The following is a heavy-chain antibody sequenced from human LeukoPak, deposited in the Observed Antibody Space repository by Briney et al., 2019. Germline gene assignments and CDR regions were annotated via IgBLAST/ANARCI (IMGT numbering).Heavy chain of an antibody. CDR2: IYYSGST. J-gene: IGHJ4*02. CDR3: ARGPYGDYLFDY. CDR1: GGSISSYY. V-gene: IGHV4-59*01. D-gene: IGHD4-17*01. Sequence: SGTPSLTCTVSGGSISSYYWSWIRQPPGKGLEWIGYIYYSGSTNYNPSLKSRVTISVDTSKNQFSLKLSSVTAADTAVYYCARGPYGDYLFDYWGQGTLVTVSS.